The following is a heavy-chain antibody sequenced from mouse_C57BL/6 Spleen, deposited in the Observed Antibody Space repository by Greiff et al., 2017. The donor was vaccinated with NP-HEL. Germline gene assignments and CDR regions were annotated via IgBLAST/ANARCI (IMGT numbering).Heavy chain of an antibody. J-gene: IGHJ2*01. Sequence: VKLMESGAELVRPGTSVKVSCKASGYAFTNYLIEWVKQRPGQGLEWIGVINPGSGGTNYNEKFKGKATLTADKSSSTAYMQLSSLTSEDSAVYFCARGAANFFDYWGQGTTLTVSS. CDR1: GYAFTNYL. CDR3: ARGAANFFDY. V-gene: IGHV1-54*01. CDR2: INPGSGGT.